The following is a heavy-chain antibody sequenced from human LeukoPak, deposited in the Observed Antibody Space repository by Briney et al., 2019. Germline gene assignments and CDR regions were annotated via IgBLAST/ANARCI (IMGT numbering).Heavy chain of an antibody. CDR2: INPNSGGT. CDR1: GYTFTGYY. V-gene: IGHV1-2*02. CDR3: AKAYSGYEQVDY. J-gene: IGHJ4*02. Sequence: WASVKVSCKASGYTFTGYYMHWVRQAPGQGPEWMGWINPNSGGTNYAQKFQGRVTMTRDTSISTAYMELSRLRSDDTAVYYCAKAYSGYEQVDYWGQGTLVTVSS. D-gene: IGHD5-12*01.